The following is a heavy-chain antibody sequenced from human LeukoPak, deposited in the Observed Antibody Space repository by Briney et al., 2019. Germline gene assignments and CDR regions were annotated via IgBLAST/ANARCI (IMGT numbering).Heavy chain of an antibody. V-gene: IGHV3-73*01. CDR3: TRQPENDFWSGYYDAYDI. J-gene: IGHJ3*02. D-gene: IGHD3-3*01. CDR1: GFTVSSNY. Sequence: GGSLRLSCAASGFTVSSNYMSWVRQASGKGLEWVGRIRSKANSYATAYAASVKGRFTISRDDSKNTAYLQMNSLKTEDTAVYYCTRQPENDFWSGYYDAYDIWGQGTMVTVSS. CDR2: IRSKANSYAT.